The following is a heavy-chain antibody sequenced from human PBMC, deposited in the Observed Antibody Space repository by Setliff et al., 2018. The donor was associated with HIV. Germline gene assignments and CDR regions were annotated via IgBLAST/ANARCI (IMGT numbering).Heavy chain of an antibody. V-gene: IGHV4-30-4*08. J-gene: IGHJ3*02. D-gene: IGHD5-18*01. CDR2: IYYSGTT. CDR1: RDSISSDDYY. CDR3: ARASTGSAMVQDVLDI. Sequence: SETLSLTCTVSRDSISSDDYYWSWVRQPPGKGLEWIGYIYYSGTTYYSPSLKSRVTISLKTSKNQFSLKLSSVTAADTAVYYCARASTGSAMVQDVLDIWGQGTMVTVSS.